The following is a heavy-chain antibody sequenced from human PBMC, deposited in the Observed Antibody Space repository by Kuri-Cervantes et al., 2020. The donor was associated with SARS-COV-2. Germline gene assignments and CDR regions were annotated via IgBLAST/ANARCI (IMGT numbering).Heavy chain of an antibody. Sequence: GESLKISCAASGFTFSSYSMNWVRQAPGKGLEWVSSISSSGSTIYYADSVKGRFAISRDNAKNSLYLQMNSLRAEDTAVYYCARARFDAFDIWGQGTMVTVSS. D-gene: IGHD4-17*01. CDR1: GFTFSSYS. V-gene: IGHV3-48*04. CDR3: ARARFDAFDI. CDR2: ISSSGSTI. J-gene: IGHJ3*02.